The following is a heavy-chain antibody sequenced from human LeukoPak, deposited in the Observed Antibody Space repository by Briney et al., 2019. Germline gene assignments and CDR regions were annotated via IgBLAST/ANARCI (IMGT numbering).Heavy chain of an antibody. CDR1: GGSISSSSYY. D-gene: IGHD3-22*01. Sequence: SETLSLTCTVSGGSISSSSYYWGWIRQPPGKGLEWIGSIYYSGNTYYNPSLKSRVTISVDTPKNQFSLKLSSVTPADTAVYYCARQKYYYDSSGLDAFDIWGQGTMVTVSS. CDR3: ARQKYYYDSSGLDAFDI. V-gene: IGHV4-39*01. CDR2: IYYSGNT. J-gene: IGHJ3*02.